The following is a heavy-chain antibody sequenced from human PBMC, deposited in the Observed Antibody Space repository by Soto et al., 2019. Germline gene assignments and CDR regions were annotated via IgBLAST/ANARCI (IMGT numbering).Heavy chain of an antibody. D-gene: IGHD4-17*01. CDR2: MNPNSGIT. Sequence: QGQLVQSGAEVKKPGASVKVSCKASGYTFTSDDINWVRQATGQGPEWMGWMNPNSGITGYAQKFQRTITMTTNTSISTAYMELSSLRSEDTAVYYCARGAGEDLDSWGQGTLVTVSS. J-gene: IGHJ4*02. CDR3: ARGAGEDLDS. V-gene: IGHV1-8*01. CDR1: GYTFTSDD.